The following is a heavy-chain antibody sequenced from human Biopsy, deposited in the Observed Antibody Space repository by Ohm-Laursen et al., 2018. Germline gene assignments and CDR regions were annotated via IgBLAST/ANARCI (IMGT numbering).Heavy chain of an antibody. CDR3: ARRSFYESGGFDY. V-gene: IGHV1-2*02. D-gene: IGHD3-22*01. Sequence: ASVKVSCKTSGYTFNDYYIHWVRQAPGQGLEWMGWSKPNHNTKYAEKFQDRVTLTRDTTTGTAYMELSSLRRDDTAIYYCARRSFYESGGFDYWGQGTLVSVS. CDR2: SKPNHNT. J-gene: IGHJ4*02. CDR1: GYTFNDYY.